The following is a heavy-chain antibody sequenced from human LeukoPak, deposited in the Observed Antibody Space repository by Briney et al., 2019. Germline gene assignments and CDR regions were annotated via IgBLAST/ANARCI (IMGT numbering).Heavy chain of an antibody. J-gene: IGHJ6*03. V-gene: IGHV3-30*02. CDR2: IRYDGSNK. CDR1: GFTFSSYG. D-gene: IGHD6-13*01. CDR3: AKGYSSSWYDYYYYMDV. Sequence: PGGSLRLSCAASGFTFSSYGMHWVRQAPGKGLEWVAFIRYDGSNKYYADSVKGRFTISRDNSKNTLYLQMNSLRAEDTAVYYCAKGYSSSWYDYYYYMDVWGKGTTVTVSS.